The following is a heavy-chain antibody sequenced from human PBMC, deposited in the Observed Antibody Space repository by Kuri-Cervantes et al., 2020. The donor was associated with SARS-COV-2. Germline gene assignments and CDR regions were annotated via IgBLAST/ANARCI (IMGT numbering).Heavy chain of an antibody. V-gene: IGHV1-18*01. CDR2: ISAYNGNT. J-gene: IGHJ6*03. Sequence: ASVKVSCKASGYTFTSYGISWVRQAPGQGLEWMGWISAYNGNTNYAQKLQDRVTMTTDTSTATVYMELRSLRSDDTAVYYCARQVLLIFYYYMDVWGKGTTVTVSS. D-gene: IGHD2/OR15-2a*01. CDR1: GYTFTSYG. CDR3: ARQVLLIFYYYMDV.